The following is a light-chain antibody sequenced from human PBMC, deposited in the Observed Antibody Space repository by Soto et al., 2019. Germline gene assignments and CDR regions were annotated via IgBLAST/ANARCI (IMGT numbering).Light chain of an antibody. Sequence: DIQMTQSPSSLSASVGDRVTITCQASQDISNYLNWYQQNPGKAPKLLIYDASDLETGVPPRFSGSGSGTDFSFTISSLQPEDFATYYCQQYDDFVTFGGGTKVEIK. CDR1: QDISNY. CDR3: QQYDDFVT. CDR2: DAS. J-gene: IGKJ4*01. V-gene: IGKV1-33*01.